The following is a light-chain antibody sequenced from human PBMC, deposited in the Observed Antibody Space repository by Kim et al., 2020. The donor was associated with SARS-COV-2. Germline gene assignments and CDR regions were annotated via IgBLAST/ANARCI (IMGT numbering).Light chain of an antibody. V-gene: IGLV3-1*01. CDR1: KWENKY. CDR3: QSWDDTTAV. J-gene: IGLJ2*01. Sequence: SVSPGQTATIICSGDKWENKYAFWYQQKSGQSPVLVSYQDDKRPSGIPERFSGSNSGNTATLTISGTQTIDEADYYCQSWDDTTAVFGGGTQLTVL. CDR2: QDD.